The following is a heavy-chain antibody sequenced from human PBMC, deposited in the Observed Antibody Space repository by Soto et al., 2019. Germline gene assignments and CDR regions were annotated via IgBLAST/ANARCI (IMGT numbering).Heavy chain of an antibody. J-gene: IGHJ6*02. V-gene: IGHV4-59*01. CDR3: AREYYDFWSVTFSYYGMDV. CDR2: IYSSGTT. D-gene: IGHD3-3*01. Sequence: QVQLQESGPGLVKPSETLSLTCSVSGGSISRYYWTWIRQPPGRGLEWVGNIYSSGTTNYNPSLKSRVTISIETSKNQVSLKLNAVTAADTAVYFCAREYYDFWSVTFSYYGMDVWGQGTTVTVSS. CDR1: GGSISRYY.